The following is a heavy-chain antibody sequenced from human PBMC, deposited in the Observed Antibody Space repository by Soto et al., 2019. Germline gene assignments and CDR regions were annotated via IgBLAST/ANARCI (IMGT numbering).Heavy chain of an antibody. J-gene: IGHJ6*02. CDR3: ARDPKTYYYGMDV. V-gene: IGHV1-69*12. CDR2: IIPVFGTA. CDR1: GGTVISYD. Sequence: QVQLVQSGTEVKKPGSSVMVSCKASGGTVISYDISWLRQAPGQGLEWMGGIIPVFGTADYAQKFQGRVTITADESTSTAYMELSSLRSEDTAVYYCARDPKTYYYGMDVWGQGTTVTVSS.